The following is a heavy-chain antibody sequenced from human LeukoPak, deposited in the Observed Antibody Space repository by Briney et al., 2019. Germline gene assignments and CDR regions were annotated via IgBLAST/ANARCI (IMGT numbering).Heavy chain of an antibody. Sequence: ASVKASCKASGGTFSSYTISWVRQAPGQGLEWMGRIIPILGIANYAQKFQGRVTITADKSTSTAYMKLSSLRSEDTAVYYCGTYGSGSYYYYYYYMDVWGKGTTVTVSS. J-gene: IGHJ6*03. CDR1: GGTFSSYT. CDR3: GTYGSGSYYYYYYYMDV. CDR2: IIPILGIA. V-gene: IGHV1-69*02. D-gene: IGHD3-10*01.